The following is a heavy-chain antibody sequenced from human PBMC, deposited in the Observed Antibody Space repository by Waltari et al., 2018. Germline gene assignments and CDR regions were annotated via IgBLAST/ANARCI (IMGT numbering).Heavy chain of an antibody. J-gene: IGHJ3*02. CDR1: GYTFGAYY. D-gene: IGHD3-10*01. V-gene: IGHV1-2*02. CDR3: ARDPIIAGVFFDM. CDR2: INTNNGNT. Sequence: QVQLVQSGAEVKKPGASVKVSCKTSGYTFGAYYIHWLRQAPGQSPEWMGWINTNNGNTKYAQKVQDRFNITRDKSVSTVYMELRSLKSDDTAIFYCARDPIIAGVFFDMWGQGTMVTVSS.